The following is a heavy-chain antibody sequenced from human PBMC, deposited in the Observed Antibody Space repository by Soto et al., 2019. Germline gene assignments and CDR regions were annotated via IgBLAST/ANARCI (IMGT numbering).Heavy chain of an antibody. Sequence: AGGSLRLSCAASGFTFSSYAKHWVRQPPGKGLEWVAVISYDGSNKYYADSVKGRFTISRDNSKNTLYLQMNSLRAEDTAVYYCARGVLVPAAYYYYYGMDVWGQGTTVTVSS. CDR1: GFTFSSYA. V-gene: IGHV3-30-3*01. CDR2: ISYDGSNK. D-gene: IGHD2-2*01. CDR3: ARGVLVPAAYYYYYGMDV. J-gene: IGHJ6*02.